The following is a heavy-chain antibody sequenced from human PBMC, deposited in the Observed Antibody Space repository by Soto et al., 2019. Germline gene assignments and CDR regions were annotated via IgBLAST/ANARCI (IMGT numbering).Heavy chain of an antibody. CDR2: ISANNGNT. V-gene: IGHV1-18*01. Sequence: QVQLVQSGAEVKKPGASVKVSCKASVYTFTSYGISWVRQAPGQGLEWMGWISANNGNTNYAQKLQGRVTMTTDTSTSTDYMELRSLRSDDTAVYYCARDRGSYALDYWGQGTLVTVSS. CDR3: ARDRGSYALDY. D-gene: IGHD1-26*01. CDR1: VYTFTSYG. J-gene: IGHJ4*02.